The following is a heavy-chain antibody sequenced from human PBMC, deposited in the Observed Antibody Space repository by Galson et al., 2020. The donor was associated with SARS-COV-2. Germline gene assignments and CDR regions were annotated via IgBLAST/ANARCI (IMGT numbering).Heavy chain of an antibody. CDR2: ISAYNGNT. CDR1: GYTFTSYG. V-gene: IGHV1-18*01. D-gene: IGHD5-12*01. CDR3: ARDKGYSTKYYYYGMDV. J-gene: IGHJ6*02. Sequence: ASVKVSCKASGYTFTSYGISWVRQAPGQGLEWMGWISAYNGNTNYAQKLQGRVTMTTDTSTSTAYMELRSLRSDDTAVYYCARDKGYSTKYYYYGMDVWGQGTTVTVSS.